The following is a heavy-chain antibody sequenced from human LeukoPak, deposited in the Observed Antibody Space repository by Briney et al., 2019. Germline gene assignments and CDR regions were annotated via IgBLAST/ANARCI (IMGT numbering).Heavy chain of an antibody. CDR3: ARVRWLTGFDP. D-gene: IGHD5-24*01. Sequence: PSETLSLTCAVYGGSFSGYYWSWIRQPPGKGLEWIGEINHSGSTNYNPSLKSRVTISVDTSKNQFSLKLSSVTAADTAVYYCARVRWLTGFDPWGQGTLVTVSS. CDR1: GGSFSGYY. V-gene: IGHV4-34*01. CDR2: INHSGST. J-gene: IGHJ5*02.